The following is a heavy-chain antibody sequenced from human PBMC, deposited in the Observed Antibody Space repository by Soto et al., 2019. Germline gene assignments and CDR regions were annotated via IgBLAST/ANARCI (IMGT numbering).Heavy chain of an antibody. D-gene: IGHD2-15*01. Sequence: ASVKLSCKASGYTFTGYYMHWVRQAPGQGLEWMGWINPNSGGTNYAQKFQGWVTMTRDTSISTAYMELSRLRSDDTAVYYCARDKYCSGGSCYPLGWFDPWGQGTLVTVSS. CDR2: INPNSGGT. J-gene: IGHJ5*02. V-gene: IGHV1-2*04. CDR1: GYTFTGYY. CDR3: ARDKYCSGGSCYPLGWFDP.